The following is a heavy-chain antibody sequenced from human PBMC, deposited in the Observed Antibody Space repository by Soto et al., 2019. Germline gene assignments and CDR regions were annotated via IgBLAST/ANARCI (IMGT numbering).Heavy chain of an antibody. Sequence: PGGSLRLSCAASGFTFSSYAMHWVRQAPGKGLEWVAVISYDGSNKYYADYAAPVKGRFIISRGDSTNTLYLQMNSLKIEGTSVYHCTGRNFDYWGLGTLVTVSS. J-gene: IGHJ4*02. V-gene: IGHV3-30-3*01. CDR1: GFTFSSYA. CDR2: ISYDGSNK. CDR3: TGRNFDY.